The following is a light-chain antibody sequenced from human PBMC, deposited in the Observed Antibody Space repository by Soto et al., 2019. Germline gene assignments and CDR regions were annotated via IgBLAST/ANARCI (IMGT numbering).Light chain of an antibody. CDR2: GAS. CDR1: QSVSSSY. CDR3: QQYGSSPLT. J-gene: IGKJ4*01. Sequence: EIVLTQSPGTLSLSPGERGTLSCRASQSVSSSYLAWYQQKSGQPPRLLIYGASSRATGIPDRFSGSGSGTDFTLTISRLEPEDFAVYYCQQYGSSPLTFGGGTNVEIK. V-gene: IGKV3-20*01.